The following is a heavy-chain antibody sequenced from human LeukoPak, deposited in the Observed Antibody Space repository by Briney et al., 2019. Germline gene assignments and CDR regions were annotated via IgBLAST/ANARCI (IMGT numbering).Heavy chain of an antibody. Sequence: GASVKVSCKASGYTFTGYYIHWVRQAPGQGLEWMGSINPNNGGTKYAQNVQVRVTMTRDTYITTAYMGLSSLRSDDTAVYYCARESYEYDSSGYYFPFDSWGQGTLVTVSS. CDR2: INPNNGGT. J-gene: IGHJ4*02. V-gene: IGHV1-2*02. D-gene: IGHD3-22*01. CDR1: GYTFTGYY. CDR3: ARESYEYDSSGYYFPFDS.